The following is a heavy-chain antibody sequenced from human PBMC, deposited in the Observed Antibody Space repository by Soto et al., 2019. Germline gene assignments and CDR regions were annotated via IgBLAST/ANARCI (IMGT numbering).Heavy chain of an antibody. CDR2: MNPNSGNT. Sequence: ASVKVSCKASGYTFTSYDINWVRQATGQGLEWMGWMNPNSGNTGYAQKFQGRVTMTRNTSISTAYMELSSLRSEDTAVYYCARGQYYDFWCGYYTGIFGMDVWGQGTTVTVSS. CDR1: GYTFTSYD. CDR3: ARGQYYDFWCGYYTGIFGMDV. J-gene: IGHJ6*02. D-gene: IGHD3-3*01. V-gene: IGHV1-8*01.